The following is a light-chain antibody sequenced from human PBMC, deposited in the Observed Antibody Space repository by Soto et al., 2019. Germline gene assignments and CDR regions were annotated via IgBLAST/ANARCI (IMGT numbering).Light chain of an antibody. CDR3: QQYNNWPYT. J-gene: IGKJ2*01. CDR2: GAS. CDR1: ESVSSN. V-gene: IGKV3-15*01. Sequence: ETVMTQSPATLSVSPGERATLSCTASESVSSNLAWYQQKPGQAPSLLIHGASTRAADIPARFSGSGSETEFTLTISSLQSEDFAVYYCQQYNNWPYTFGQGTKLEIK.